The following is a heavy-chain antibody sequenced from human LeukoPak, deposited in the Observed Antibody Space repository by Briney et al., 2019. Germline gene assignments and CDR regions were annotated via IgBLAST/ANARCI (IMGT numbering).Heavy chain of an antibody. CDR3: ARGSHPRIAVAGTNLDY. CDR2: INPNSGGT. Sequence: VASVKVSCKASGYTFTGYYMHWVRQAPGQGLEWMGWINPNSGGTNYAQKFQGRVAMTRDTSISTAYMELSRLRSDDTAVYYCARGSHPRIAVAGTNLDYWGQGTLVTVSS. D-gene: IGHD6-19*01. V-gene: IGHV1-2*02. J-gene: IGHJ4*02. CDR1: GYTFTGYY.